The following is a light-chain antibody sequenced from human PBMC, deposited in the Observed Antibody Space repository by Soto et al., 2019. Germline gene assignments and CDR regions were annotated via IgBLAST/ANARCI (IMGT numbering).Light chain of an antibody. J-gene: IGLJ1*01. CDR3: SSYTSSNTYV. CDR1: SSDVGSYNR. Sequence: QSALTQPPSVSGSPGQSVAISCTGTSSDVGSYNRVSWYQQPPGTAHKVMIYDVSNRPSGVHDRFSGSKSGNAASLTISGLQAEDEADYYCSSYTSSNTYVFGTGTKLTVL. CDR2: DVS. V-gene: IGLV2-18*02.